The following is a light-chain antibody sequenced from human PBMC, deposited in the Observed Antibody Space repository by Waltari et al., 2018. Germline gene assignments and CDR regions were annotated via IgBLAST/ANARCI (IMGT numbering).Light chain of an antibody. Sequence: IQMTQSPSSLSASVGDKVTITCRASQCISNALAWYQQKPGKAPKLLIYAASSLHSGVPSRFSGSGSGTDFTLTISSLQPEDFAVYYCQQRNNYPLTFGGGTKVEIK. CDR1: QCISNA. J-gene: IGKJ4*01. CDR2: AAS. CDR3: QQRNNYPLT. V-gene: IGKV1D-13*01.